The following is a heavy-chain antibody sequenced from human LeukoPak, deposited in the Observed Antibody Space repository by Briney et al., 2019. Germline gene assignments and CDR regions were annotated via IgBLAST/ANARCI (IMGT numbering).Heavy chain of an antibody. Sequence: GGSLRLSCAASGFTFEDYGMTWVRQAPGKGLEWVAGISLNGGATGYADSVKGRFTISRDNAKNFLYLQMNSLRAEDTALYYCVQSITMFIGWGQGTRVTVSS. CDR3: VQSITMFIG. J-gene: IGHJ4*02. V-gene: IGHV3-20*04. CDR1: GFTFEDYG. CDR2: ISLNGGAT. D-gene: IGHD3-3*01.